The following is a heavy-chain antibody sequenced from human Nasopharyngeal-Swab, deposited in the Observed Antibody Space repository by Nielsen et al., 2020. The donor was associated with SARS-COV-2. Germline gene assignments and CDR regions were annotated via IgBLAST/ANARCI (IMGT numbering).Heavy chain of an antibody. J-gene: IGHJ6*02. V-gene: IGHV3-15*01. CDR2: IKSKTDVGTT. D-gene: IGHD6-13*01. CDR1: GFTFSNAW. Sequence: GESLKISCAASGFTFSNAWMSWVRQAPGKGLEWVGRIKSKTDVGTTDYAAPVKGRFTISRDDSKNTLYLQMNSLKTEDTAVYYCTTPAEAAAATGYYYGMDVWGQGTTVTVSS. CDR3: TTPAEAAAATGYYYGMDV.